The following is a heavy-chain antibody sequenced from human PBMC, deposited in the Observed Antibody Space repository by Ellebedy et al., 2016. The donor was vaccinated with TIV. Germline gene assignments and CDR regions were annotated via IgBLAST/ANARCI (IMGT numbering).Heavy chain of an antibody. CDR1: GFSFDEYE. Sequence: GESLKISCAASGFSFDEYEMNWVRQAPGTGLEWVAYNSGWGFTIDYADSVRGRFTISRDNAENSMFLQMDSLGVEDTAVYYCARGAGSGLYLSQFDFWGQGTPVTVSS. CDR2: NSGWGFTI. CDR3: ARGAGSGLYLSQFDF. D-gene: IGHD2-2*02. J-gene: IGHJ4*02. V-gene: IGHV3-48*03.